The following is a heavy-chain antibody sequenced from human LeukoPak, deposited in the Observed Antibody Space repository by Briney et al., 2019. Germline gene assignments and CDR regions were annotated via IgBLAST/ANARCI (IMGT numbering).Heavy chain of an antibody. CDR2: INAGNGNT. V-gene: IGHV1-3*01. Sequence: GASVKVSCKASGYTFTSYAMHWVRQAPGQRLEWMGWINAGNGNTKYSQKFQGRVTITTDESTSTAYMELSSLRSEDTAVYYCAGLPPLEYCSSTSCYIPRWFDPWGQGTLVTVSS. D-gene: IGHD2-2*02. CDR1: GYTFTSYA. J-gene: IGHJ5*02. CDR3: AGLPPLEYCSSTSCYIPRWFDP.